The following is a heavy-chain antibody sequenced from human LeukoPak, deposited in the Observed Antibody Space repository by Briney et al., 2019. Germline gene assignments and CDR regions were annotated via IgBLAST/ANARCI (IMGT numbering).Heavy chain of an antibody. J-gene: IGHJ3*02. Sequence: PGWSLRLFFAACRFTNSSRSRCSVCHEQEKGLVWVSRINSDGSSTSYADSVKGRFTISRDNAKNTLYLQMNSLRAEDTAVYYCARPPTRYEGYAFDIWGQGTMVTVSS. V-gene: IGHV3-74*01. CDR3: ARPPTRYEGYAFDI. D-gene: IGHD5-12*01. CDR2: INSDGSST. CDR1: RFTNSSRS.